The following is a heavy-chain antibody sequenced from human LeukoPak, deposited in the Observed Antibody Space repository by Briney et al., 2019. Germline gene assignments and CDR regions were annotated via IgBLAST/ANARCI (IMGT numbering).Heavy chain of an antibody. CDR2: IKSKTDGGTT. J-gene: IGHJ4*02. V-gene: IGHV3-15*01. Sequence: GGSLRLSCAASGFTFSNAWMSWVRQASGKGLEWVGRIKSKTDGGTTDYAAPVKGRFTISRDDSENTLYLQMNSLKTEDTAVYYCAKGQYSGSYSPFDYWGQGTLVTVSS. CDR3: AKGQYSGSYSPFDY. D-gene: IGHD1-26*01. CDR1: GFTFSNAW.